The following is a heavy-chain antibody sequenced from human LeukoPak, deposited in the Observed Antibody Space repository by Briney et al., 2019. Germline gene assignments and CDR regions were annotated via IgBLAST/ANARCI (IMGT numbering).Heavy chain of an antibody. J-gene: IGHJ3*02. V-gene: IGHV1-18*01. CDR2: ISTYNGNT. Sequence: ASVKVSCKASGYAFTNYGVIRVRQAPGQGLEWMGWISTYNGNTNYVQKLQGRVTVTTDTSTRTVYMELRSLTSDDTALYYCARGDDAFDSWGQGTMVTVSS. CDR3: ARGDDAFDS. CDR1: GYAFTNYG.